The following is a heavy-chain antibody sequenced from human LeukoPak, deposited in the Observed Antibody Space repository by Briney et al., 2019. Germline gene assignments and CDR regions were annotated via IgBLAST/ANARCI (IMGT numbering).Heavy chain of an antibody. J-gene: IGHJ4*02. CDR1: GGSISSYY. CDR3: ARKGDYYDSSGLDY. D-gene: IGHD3-22*01. Sequence: PSETLSLTCTVSGGSISSYYWSWIRQPPGKGLEWIGYIYYSGSTNYNPSLKSRVTISVDTSKNQFSLKLSSVTAADTAVYYCARKGDYYDSSGLDYWGQGTLVTVSS. V-gene: IGHV4-59*01. CDR2: IYYSGST.